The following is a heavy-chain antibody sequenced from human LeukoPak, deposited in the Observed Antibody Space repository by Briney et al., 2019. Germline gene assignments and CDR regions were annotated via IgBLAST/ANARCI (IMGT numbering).Heavy chain of an antibody. D-gene: IGHD2-2*01. J-gene: IGHJ4*02. CDR2: ISYDGSNK. CDR3: ARDRVEYQLLSSYFDY. Sequence: GGSVRLSCADSGFTFSSYAMHWVRQAPGKGLEWVAVISYDGSNKYYADSVKGRFTISRGNSKNTLYLQMNSLRAEDTAVYYCARDRVEYQLLSSYFDYWGQGTPVTVSS. CDR1: GFTFSSYA. V-gene: IGHV3-30-3*01.